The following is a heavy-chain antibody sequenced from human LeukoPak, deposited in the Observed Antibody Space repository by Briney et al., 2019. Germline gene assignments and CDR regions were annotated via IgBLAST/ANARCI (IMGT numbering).Heavy chain of an antibody. V-gene: IGHV3-7*04. D-gene: IGHD3-10*01. Sequence: GGSLRLSCAASGFTLSSYWMTWVRQAPGKGLEWVANIKHDGSETYYVDSVKNRFTISSDNAKNSLYLQTNSLRADDTAMYYCARAMVRGVIPVWGQGTLVIVSS. J-gene: IGHJ4*02. CDR2: IKHDGSET. CDR1: GFTLSSYW. CDR3: ARAMVRGVIPV.